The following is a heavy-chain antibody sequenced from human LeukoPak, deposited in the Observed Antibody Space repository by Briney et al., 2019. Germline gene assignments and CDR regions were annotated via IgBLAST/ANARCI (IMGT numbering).Heavy chain of an antibody. J-gene: IGHJ4*02. CDR2: IYTSGST. Sequence: SETLSLTCTVSGGAISSYYWSWIRQPPGKGLEGIGYIYTSGSTNYNPSLKSRVTISVDTSKNQFSLKLSSVTAADTAVYYCARHSVGGTTAAYYFDYWGQGTLVTVSS. CDR1: GGAISSYY. V-gene: IGHV4-4*09. D-gene: IGHD1-7*01. CDR3: ARHSVGGTTAAYYFDY.